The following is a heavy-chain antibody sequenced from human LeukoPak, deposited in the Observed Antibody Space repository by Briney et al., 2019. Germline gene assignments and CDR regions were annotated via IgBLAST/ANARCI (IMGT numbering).Heavy chain of an antibody. CDR3: ARHFGDQLLSY. CDR2: INHSGST. J-gene: IGHJ4*02. D-gene: IGHD2-2*01. Sequence: SETLSLTCAVYGGSFSGYYWSRIRQPPGKGLEWIGEINHSGSTNYNPSLKSRVTISVDTSKNQFSLKLSSVTAADTAVYYCARHFGDQLLSYWGQGTLVTVSS. CDR1: GGSFSGYY. V-gene: IGHV4-34*01.